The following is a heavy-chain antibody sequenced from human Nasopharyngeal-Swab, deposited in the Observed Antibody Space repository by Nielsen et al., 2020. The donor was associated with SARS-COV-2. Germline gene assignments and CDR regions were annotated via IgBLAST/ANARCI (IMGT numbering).Heavy chain of an antibody. V-gene: IGHV3-30-3*01. CDR3: ASTPLDSSGYYYAFHY. D-gene: IGHD3-22*01. CDR1: GFTFSRYT. CDR2: ISYDGSNK. Sequence: GESLKISCAASGFTFSRYTMHWVRQAPGKGLEWVAVISYDGSNKYYADSVKGRFTISRDISKNKLYLQMNSLRAEDTAVFYCASTPLDSSGYYYAFHYWGRGTRVTVSS. J-gene: IGHJ4*02.